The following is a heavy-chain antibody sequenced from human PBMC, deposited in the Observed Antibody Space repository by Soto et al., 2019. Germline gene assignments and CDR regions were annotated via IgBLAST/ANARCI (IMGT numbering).Heavy chain of an antibody. Sequence: EVQLLESGGGLVQPGGSLRLSCAASGFTFSSYAMSWVRQAPGKGLEWVSGISASGGSTYDADSAKGRFTISRDNSKNTLYLQMNSLRAEDTAVYYCAKGPQYSYGYYFDYWGQGTLVTVSS. V-gene: IGHV3-23*01. CDR1: GFTFSSYA. CDR2: ISASGGST. D-gene: IGHD5-18*01. J-gene: IGHJ4*02. CDR3: AKGPQYSYGYYFDY.